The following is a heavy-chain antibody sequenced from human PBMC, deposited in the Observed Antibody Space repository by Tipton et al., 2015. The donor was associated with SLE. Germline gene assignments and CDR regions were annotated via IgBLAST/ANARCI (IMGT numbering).Heavy chain of an antibody. CDR3: ARGYCSGGNCRLFDF. CDR2: ISPNIGGT. J-gene: IGHJ4*02. D-gene: IGHD2-15*01. Sequence: QVQLVQSGAEVKTRGASVKVSCKASGYTFTDYYLHWVRQAPGQGLEWMGWISPNIGGTMYSQNFQGRVTMTRDTSISTAYMELSTLRSDDTAVYYCARGYCSGGNCRLFDFWGQGTLVSVSS. V-gene: IGHV1-2*02. CDR1: GYTFTDYY.